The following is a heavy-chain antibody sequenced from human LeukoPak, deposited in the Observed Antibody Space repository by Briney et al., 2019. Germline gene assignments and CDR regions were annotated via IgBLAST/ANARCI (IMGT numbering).Heavy chain of an antibody. D-gene: IGHD6-6*01. J-gene: IGHJ4*01. CDR1: GGSISSFY. CDR2: IHPSGST. V-gene: IGHV4-4*09. Sequence: SETLSLTCTVSGGSISSFYWNWIRKSPGKGLDWIGYIHPSGSTNYNPSLKSRVTISVDTSKNQFSLRLSSVAAADTAVYYCARGGGDTSSSQDFDYWGQGILVTVSS. CDR3: ARGGGDTSSSQDFDY.